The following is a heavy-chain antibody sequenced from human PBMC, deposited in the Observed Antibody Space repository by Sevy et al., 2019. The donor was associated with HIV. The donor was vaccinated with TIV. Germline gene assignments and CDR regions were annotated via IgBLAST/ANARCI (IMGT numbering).Heavy chain of an antibody. CDR2: ISGSGGVT. CDR3: AKGVYEVGDGSDWFDP. V-gene: IGHV3-23*01. J-gene: IGHJ5*02. CDR1: GFTFNNYA. D-gene: IGHD5-12*01. Sequence: GGSLRLSCAASGFTFNNYAMNWVRQAPGKGLEWVSAISGSGGVTSYADSVEGRFTISRVNSKNTLYLLLISLRAGDAADNDGAKGVYEVGDGSDWFDPWGQGTLVTVSS.